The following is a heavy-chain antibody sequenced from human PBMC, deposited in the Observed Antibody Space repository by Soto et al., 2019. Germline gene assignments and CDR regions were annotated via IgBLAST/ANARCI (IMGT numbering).Heavy chain of an antibody. CDR3: ASLYERPSWFDP. CDR2: IYYSGST. V-gene: IGHV4-39*01. CDR1: GGSISSSSYY. Sequence: QLQLQESGPGLVKPSETLSLTCTVSGGSISSSSYYWGWIRQPPGKGLEWIGSIYYSGSTYYNPSLKSRVTISLDTSKKQFSLKLSSVTAADTAVYYCASLYERPSWFDPWGQGTLVTVSS. J-gene: IGHJ5*02. D-gene: IGHD2-8*01.